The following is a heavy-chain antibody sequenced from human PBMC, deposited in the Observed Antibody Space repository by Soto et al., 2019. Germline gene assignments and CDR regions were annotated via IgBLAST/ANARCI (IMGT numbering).Heavy chain of an antibody. V-gene: IGHV6-1*01. Sequence: PSQTLSLTCAISGDSVSSNSAAWNWIRQSPSRGLEWLGRTYYRSKWYNDYAVSVKSRITINPDTSKNQFSLQLNSVTPEDTAVYYCARGVYDYVWGSYYGMDVWGQGTTVTVSS. CDR2: TYYRSKWYN. CDR1: GDSVSSNSAA. J-gene: IGHJ6*02. CDR3: ARGVYDYVWGSYYGMDV. D-gene: IGHD3-16*01.